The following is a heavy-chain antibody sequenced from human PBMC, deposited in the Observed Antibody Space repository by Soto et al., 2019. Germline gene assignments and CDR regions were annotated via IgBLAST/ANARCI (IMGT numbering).Heavy chain of an antibody. CDR2: ISGSGGST. V-gene: IGHV3-23*01. CDR3: AKDQKYYYYYGMDV. J-gene: IGHJ6*01. CDR1: GFTFSSYA. Sequence: EVQLLESGGGLVQPGGSLRLSCAASGFTFSSYAMSWVRQAPGKGLEWFSAISGSGGSTYYADSVKGRFTISRDHSKNKLYLQMNSLRAEDTSVYYCAKDQKYYYYYGMDVWGQGTTVTVSS.